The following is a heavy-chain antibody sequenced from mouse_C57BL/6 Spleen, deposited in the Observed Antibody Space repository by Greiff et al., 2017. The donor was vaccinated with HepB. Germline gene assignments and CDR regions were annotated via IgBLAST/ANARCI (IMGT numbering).Heavy chain of an antibody. J-gene: IGHJ4*01. CDR3: AREATVVARMDY. Sequence: ESGPGLVKPSQSLSLTCSVTGYSITSGYYWNWIRQFPGNKLEWMGYISYDGSNNYNPSLKNRISITRDTSKNQFFLKLNSVTTEDTATYYCAREATVVARMDYWGQGTSVTVSS. CDR1: GYSITSGYY. V-gene: IGHV3-6*01. D-gene: IGHD1-1*01. CDR2: ISYDGSN.